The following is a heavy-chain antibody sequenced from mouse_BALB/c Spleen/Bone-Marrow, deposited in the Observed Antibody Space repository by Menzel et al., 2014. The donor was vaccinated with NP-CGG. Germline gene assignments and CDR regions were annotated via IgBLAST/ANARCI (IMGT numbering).Heavy chain of an antibody. Sequence: LVLTGASVKISCKASGYSFTGYYIHWVKQSPGKSLEWIGYISFYNGATNFNQKFKGKATFTVDTSSSTAYMQFNSLTSEDSAVYYCARLDYGSSYAMDYWGQGTSVTVSS. V-gene: IGHV1S34*01. CDR1: GYSFTGYY. J-gene: IGHJ4*01. D-gene: IGHD1-1*01. CDR2: ISFYNGAT. CDR3: ARLDYGSSYAMDY.